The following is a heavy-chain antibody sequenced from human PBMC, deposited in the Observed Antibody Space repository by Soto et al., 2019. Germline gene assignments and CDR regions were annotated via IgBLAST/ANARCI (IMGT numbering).Heavy chain of an antibody. J-gene: IGHJ4*02. V-gene: IGHV1-69*13. CDR1: GGTFSSYA. CDR3: ARQERGDYYYDSSGYIDY. D-gene: IGHD3-22*01. CDR2: TIPVFGTA. Sequence: SVKISCKASGGTFSSYAISWVRQAPGQGLEWMGGTIPVFGTANYAQKFQGRVTITADESTSTAYMELSSLRSEDTAVYYCARQERGDYYYDSSGYIDYWGQGTLVTVSS.